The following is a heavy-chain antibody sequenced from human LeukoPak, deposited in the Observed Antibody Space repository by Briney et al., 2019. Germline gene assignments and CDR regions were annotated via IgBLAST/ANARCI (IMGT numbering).Heavy chain of an antibody. V-gene: IGHV4-39*01. CDR2: IYYSGST. J-gene: IGHJ4*01. D-gene: IGHD5-24*01. CDR1: GGSISSSSYY. CDR3: ARGRRDGYIWN. Sequence: SETLSLTCTVSGGSISSSSYYWGWIRQPPGKGLEWIGSIYYSGSTYYNPSLKSRVTISVDTSKNQFSLKLSSVTAADTAVYYCARGRRDGYIWNWGHGTLVTVSS.